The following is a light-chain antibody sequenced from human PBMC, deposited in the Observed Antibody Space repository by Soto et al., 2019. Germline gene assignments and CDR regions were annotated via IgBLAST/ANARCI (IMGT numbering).Light chain of an antibody. CDR2: SAS. CDR1: QTLGTLY. Sequence: EIVSTQSPGTLSLSPGERGTLSCRASQTLGTLYLAWFQQKSGQAPRLLIYSASRRATGIPDRFTGSGSGTDFTLTFNRVEPEDFAVYFCQQYACSPRTFGQGTKVEIK. J-gene: IGKJ1*01. CDR3: QQYACSPRT. V-gene: IGKV3-20*01.